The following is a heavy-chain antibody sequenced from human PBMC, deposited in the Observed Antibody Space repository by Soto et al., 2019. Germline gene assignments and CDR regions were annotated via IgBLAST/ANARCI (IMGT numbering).Heavy chain of an antibody. CDR2: INAGNGNT. D-gene: IGHD6-13*01. J-gene: IGHJ6*03. CDR1: GYTFTSYA. CDR3: ARDSTGYSSSWLYYYYYYMDV. Sequence: QVPLVQSGAEVKKPGASVKVSCKASGYTFTSYAMHWVRQAPGQRLEWMGWINAGNGNTKYSQKFQGRVTITRDTSASTAYMELSSLRSEDTAVYYCARDSTGYSSSWLYYYYYYMDVWGKGTTVTVSS. V-gene: IGHV1-3*01.